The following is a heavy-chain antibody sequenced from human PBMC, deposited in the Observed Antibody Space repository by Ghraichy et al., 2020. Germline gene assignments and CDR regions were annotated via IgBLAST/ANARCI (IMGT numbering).Heavy chain of an antibody. D-gene: IGHD6-13*01. V-gene: IGHV3-74*01. CDR2: ISSDGSST. J-gene: IGHJ4*02. CDR3: ARGWQQLVQPLDY. Sequence: GESLNISCAASGFTFSTYWMHWVRQAPGKGLVWVSRISSDGSSTSYADSVKGRFTISRDNAKNTLYLQMNSLRADDTAVYYCARGWQQLVQPLDYWGQGTLVTVSS. CDR1: GFTFSTYW.